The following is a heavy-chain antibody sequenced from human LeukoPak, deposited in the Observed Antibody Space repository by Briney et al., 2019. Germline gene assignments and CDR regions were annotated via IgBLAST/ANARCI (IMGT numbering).Heavy chain of an antibody. J-gene: IGHJ5*02. Sequence: SETLSLTCTVSAGSVSSYYWSWIRQPPGKGLEWIGYIYYTGRTNYNPSLKMRVTISVDTSKNQFSLNLSSVTAADTAVYYCARHGAAAQDYIWFDPWGQGTLVTVSS. V-gene: IGHV4-59*08. D-gene: IGHD6-13*01. CDR3: ARHGAAAQDYIWFDP. CDR1: AGSVSSYY. CDR2: IYYTGRT.